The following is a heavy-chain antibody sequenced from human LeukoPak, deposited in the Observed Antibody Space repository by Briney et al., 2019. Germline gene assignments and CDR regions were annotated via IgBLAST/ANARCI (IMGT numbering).Heavy chain of an antibody. V-gene: IGHV3-48*03. J-gene: IGHJ4*02. Sequence: GGSLRLSCAASGFAFSSYEMNWVRQAPGKGPEWISYISGGRDTMYYAYSVKGRFTSSRDNAKNSLFLQMNSLRAEDTAVYYCVRVGRIQYFDYWGQGTPVTVSS. CDR2: ISGGRDTM. D-gene: IGHD5-18*01. CDR3: VRVGRIQYFDY. CDR1: GFAFSSYE.